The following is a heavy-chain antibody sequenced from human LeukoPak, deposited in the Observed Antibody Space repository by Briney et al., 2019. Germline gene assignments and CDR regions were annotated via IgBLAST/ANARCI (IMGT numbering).Heavy chain of an antibody. CDR1: GFTFSSYW. J-gene: IGHJ4*02. D-gene: IGHD3-22*01. CDR2: IKEDGSGK. Sequence: PGGSLRLSCAASGFTFSSYWMSWVRQAPGKGLEWVANIKEDGSGKQYADSVKGRFTISRDNATNSLYLQMNSLRAEDTAVYYCARVYYDSSGYYPYMYWGQGTLVTVSS. V-gene: IGHV3-7*01. CDR3: ARVYYDSSGYYPYMY.